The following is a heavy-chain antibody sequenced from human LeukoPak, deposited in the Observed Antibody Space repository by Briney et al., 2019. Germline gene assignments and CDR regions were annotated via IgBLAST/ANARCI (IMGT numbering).Heavy chain of an antibody. CDR3: AAPGIAAAALIYYFGMDV. CDR2: IIPIFGTA. CDR1: GGTFSSYA. Sequence: ASVKVSCKASGGTFSSYAISWVRQAPGQGLEWMGGIIPIFGTANYAQKFQGRVTITADESTSTAYMELSSLRSEDTAVYYCAAPGIAAAALIYYFGMDVWGQGTTVTVPS. J-gene: IGHJ6*02. V-gene: IGHV1-69*13. D-gene: IGHD6-13*01.